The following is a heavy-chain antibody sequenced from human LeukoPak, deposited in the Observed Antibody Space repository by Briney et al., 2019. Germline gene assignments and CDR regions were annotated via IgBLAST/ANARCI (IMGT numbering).Heavy chain of an antibody. CDR2: LSFDGAHK. CDR1: GFTFRHYA. Sequence: GGSLRLSCAASGFTFRHYAVHWVRQASGRGLEWVAVLSFDGAHKYYAESVKGRFTISRDNSNNTLFLQMDSLRIEDTALYYCVRARAGGLDYWGQGTLVTVSS. D-gene: IGHD3-16*01. CDR3: VRARAGGLDY. J-gene: IGHJ4*02. V-gene: IGHV3-30*04.